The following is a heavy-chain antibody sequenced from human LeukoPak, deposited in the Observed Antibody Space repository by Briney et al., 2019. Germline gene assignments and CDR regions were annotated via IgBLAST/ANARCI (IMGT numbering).Heavy chain of an antibody. CDR3: AKDSKVAVGSYYFDY. J-gene: IGHJ4*02. CDR2: ISSSSSYT. V-gene: IGHV3-21*04. Sequence: GGSLRLSCAASGFTFSSYSMNWVRQAPRKGLEWVSSISSSSSYTYYADSVKGRFTISRDNSKNTLYLQMNSLRAEDTAVYYCAKDSKVAVGSYYFDYWGQGTLVTVSS. D-gene: IGHD6-19*01. CDR1: GFTFSSYS.